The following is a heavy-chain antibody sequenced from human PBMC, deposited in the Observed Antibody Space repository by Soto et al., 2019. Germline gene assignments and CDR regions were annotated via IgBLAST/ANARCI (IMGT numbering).Heavy chain of an antibody. CDR2: ISDSGGLT. J-gene: IGHJ3*02. D-gene: IGHD6-6*01. CDR1: GFAFSSHP. Sequence: GGSLRLSCAASGFAFSSHPMSWVRQAPERGLEWVSGISDSGGLTYNADSVKARFTISRDNSKNTLYLQMNSLRAEDTALYYCARRAFGSSRSFDIWGQATMVTVSS. CDR3: ARRAFGSSRSFDI. V-gene: IGHV3-23*01.